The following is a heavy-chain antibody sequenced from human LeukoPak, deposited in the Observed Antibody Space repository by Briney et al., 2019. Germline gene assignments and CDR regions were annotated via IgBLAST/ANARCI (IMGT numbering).Heavy chain of an antibody. CDR2: ISAYNGNT. Sequence: ASVKVSCKASGYTFTSYGISWVRQAPGQGLEWMGWISAYNGNTNYAQKLQGRVTMTTDTSTSTAYMELRSLRSDDTAVYYCARATVAHYYDSSGYYLWGQGTLVTVSS. J-gene: IGHJ4*02. V-gene: IGHV1-18*01. D-gene: IGHD3-22*01. CDR3: ARATVAHYYDSSGYYL. CDR1: GYTFTSYG.